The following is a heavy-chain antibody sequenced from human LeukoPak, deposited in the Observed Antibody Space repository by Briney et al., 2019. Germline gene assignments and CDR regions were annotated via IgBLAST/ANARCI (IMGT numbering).Heavy chain of an antibody. CDR3: AREAPYDYVFYGMDV. CDR1: GYTFTGYD. CDR2: INPNSGGT. D-gene: IGHD3-16*01. J-gene: IGHJ6*02. V-gene: IGHV1-2*02. Sequence: ASVKVSCKASGYTFTGYDMHWVRQAPGQGLEWMVWINPNSGGTNYVQKFQGRVTMTRDTSISTAYMELSRLRSDDTAVYYCAREAPYDYVFYGMDVWGQGTTVTVSS.